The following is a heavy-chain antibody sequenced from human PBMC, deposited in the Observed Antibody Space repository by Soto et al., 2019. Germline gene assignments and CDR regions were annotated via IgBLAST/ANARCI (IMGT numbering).Heavy chain of an antibody. D-gene: IGHD5-18*01. CDR1: GYTFTSYG. Sequence: GASVKVSCKASGYTFTSYGISWVRQAPGQGLEWMGWISAYNGNTNYAQKLQGRVTMTTDTSTSTAYMELRSLRSDDTAVYYCAAEHIDRYSYCYDAPYYYYYGMHVSGQGTTVTVS. CDR3: AAEHIDRYSYCYDAPYYYYYGMHV. J-gene: IGHJ6*02. V-gene: IGHV1-18*01. CDR2: ISAYNGNT.